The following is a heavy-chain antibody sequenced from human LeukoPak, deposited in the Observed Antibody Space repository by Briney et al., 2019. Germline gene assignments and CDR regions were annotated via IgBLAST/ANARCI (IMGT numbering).Heavy chain of an antibody. D-gene: IGHD4-17*01. Sequence: GTLSLTCAVSGGSISSSNWWSWVRQAPGKGLEWVSAINWNGGSTGYADSVKGRFTISRDNAKNSLYLQMNSLRAEDTALYYCARDGGEGYDYGDYGEGYSDYWGQGTLVTVSS. CDR3: ARDGGEGYDYGDYGEGYSDY. V-gene: IGHV3-20*04. J-gene: IGHJ4*02. CDR2: INWNGGST. CDR1: GGSISSSNW.